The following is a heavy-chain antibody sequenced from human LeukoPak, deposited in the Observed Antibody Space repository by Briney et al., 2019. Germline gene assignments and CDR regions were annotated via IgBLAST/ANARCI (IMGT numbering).Heavy chain of an antibody. Sequence: SETLSLTCTVSGGSISSSSYYWGWIRQPPGKGLEWIGSIYYRGSTYYSPSLKSRVTISEDTSNNLLSLKLSSVTAADTAVYYCARVVVVAATCDYWGQGTLVTVSS. CDR2: IYYRGST. J-gene: IGHJ4*02. CDR1: GGSISSSSYY. V-gene: IGHV4-39*07. D-gene: IGHD2-15*01. CDR3: ARVVVVAATCDY.